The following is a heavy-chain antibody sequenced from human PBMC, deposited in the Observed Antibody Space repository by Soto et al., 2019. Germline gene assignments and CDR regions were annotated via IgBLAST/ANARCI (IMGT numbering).Heavy chain of an antibody. D-gene: IGHD3-3*01. CDR3: AKVSRITIFGGGWFDP. V-gene: IGHV4-34*01. CDR2: INHRGQS. J-gene: IGHJ5*02. Sequence: PSETLSLTCVVSGGSLSDYSWIWIRQPPGKGLEWIGEINHRGQSNFKPSLKSRTVISVDKSKSQVSLNLSSVTAADTAVYYCAKVSRITIFGGGWFDPWGQGILVTVSS. CDR1: GGSLSDYS.